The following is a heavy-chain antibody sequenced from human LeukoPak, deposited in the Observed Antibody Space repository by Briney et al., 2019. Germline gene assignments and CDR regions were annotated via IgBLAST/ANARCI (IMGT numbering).Heavy chain of an antibody. CDR3: ARDRQWLAIDY. Sequence: PGGSLRLSCAASGFTFSSYWMNWARQAPGKGLEWVASINHNGNVNYYVDSVKGRFTISRDNAKNSLYLQMNSLRAEDTAVYYCARDRQWLAIDYWGQGTLVTVSS. J-gene: IGHJ4*02. D-gene: IGHD6-19*01. CDR1: GFTFSSYW. CDR2: INHNGNVN. V-gene: IGHV3-7*01.